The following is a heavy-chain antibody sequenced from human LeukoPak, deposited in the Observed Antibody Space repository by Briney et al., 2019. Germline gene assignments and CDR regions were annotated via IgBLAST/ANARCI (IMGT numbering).Heavy chain of an antibody. J-gene: IGHJ4*02. CDR2: IYHSGST. CDR1: GGSISSNNW. V-gene: IGHV4-4*02. Sequence: SGTLSLTCAVSGGSISSNNWWSWVRQPPGKGLEWIGEIYHSGSTNYNPSLKSRVTISVDKSKNQFSLKLSSVTAADTAVYYCASKLVVERYFDYWGQGTLVTVSS. D-gene: IGHD2-2*01. CDR3: ASKLVVERYFDY.